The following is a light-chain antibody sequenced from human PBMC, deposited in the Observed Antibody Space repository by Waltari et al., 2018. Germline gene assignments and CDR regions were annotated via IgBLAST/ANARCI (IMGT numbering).Light chain of an antibody. CDR1: QSLLYSSNNKNN. J-gene: IGKJ1*01. V-gene: IGKV4-1*01. CDR3: QQYYNTPRT. Sequence: DIVMTQSPDSLAVSLGERATIHCQSSQSLLYSSNNKNNLAWYQQKPGQPPKLLIYWASTRESGVPDRFSGSGSGIHFTLTISSLQAEDVAVYYCQQYYNTPRTFGQGTKVEIK. CDR2: WAS.